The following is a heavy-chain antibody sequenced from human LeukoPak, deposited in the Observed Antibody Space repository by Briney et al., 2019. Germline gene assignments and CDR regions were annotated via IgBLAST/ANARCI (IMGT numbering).Heavy chain of an antibody. CDR2: IRSKVNNYAT. J-gene: IGHJ4*02. Sequence: GGSLRLSCAASGFTFSGSAMHWVRQASGNGLEWVGRIRSKVNNYATAYAASVKDRFTISRDDSRNTAYLQMNSLRAEDTAVYYCARKSSHFDSSGYFDYWGRGTLLTVSS. CDR1: GFTFSGSA. V-gene: IGHV3-73*01. CDR3: ARKSSHFDSSGYFDY. D-gene: IGHD3-22*01.